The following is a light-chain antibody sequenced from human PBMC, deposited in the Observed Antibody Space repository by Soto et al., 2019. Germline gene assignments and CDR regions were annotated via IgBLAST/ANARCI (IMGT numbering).Light chain of an antibody. Sequence: DIQMTQSPSTLSASVGDRVTITCRASQSISSWLAWYQQKPGKAPKLLIYDASSLESGVPSRFSGSGSGTACTLPISSVQPDDFATYYCQQYNSYSWTFGQGTKVEIK. J-gene: IGKJ1*01. CDR2: DAS. CDR3: QQYNSYSWT. CDR1: QSISSW. V-gene: IGKV1-5*01.